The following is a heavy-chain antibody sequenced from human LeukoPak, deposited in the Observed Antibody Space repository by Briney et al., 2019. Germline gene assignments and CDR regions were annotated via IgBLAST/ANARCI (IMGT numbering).Heavy chain of an antibody. CDR3: AEEAHHYYYYYTDV. CDR1: GCTFTGYY. Sequence: ASVTVSCKASGCTFTGYYMHWVRQAPGRGVEGVGWINPNRCGKNFEQKFQGRVPMTSDTSISTAYLELGMCRPDGTAWYYCAEEAHHYYYYYTDVCGKGTTVTAS. CDR2: INPNRCGK. V-gene: IGHV1-2*02. J-gene: IGHJ6*03.